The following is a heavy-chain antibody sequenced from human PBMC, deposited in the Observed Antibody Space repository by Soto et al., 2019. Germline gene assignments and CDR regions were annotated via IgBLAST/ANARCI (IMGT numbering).Heavy chain of an antibody. Sequence: GGSLRLSCAASGFTPGRYGMSWVRQAPGKGLEWVSAVSPNGQGIYYADSVRGRFTISRDFSKNTVFLHMDSLRAEDTAVYYCAKDRDYPRDYFHYWGQGTLVTVSS. J-gene: IGHJ4*02. CDR2: VSPNGQGI. D-gene: IGHD3-10*01. CDR3: AKDRDYPRDYFHY. V-gene: IGHV3-23*01. CDR1: GFTPGRYG.